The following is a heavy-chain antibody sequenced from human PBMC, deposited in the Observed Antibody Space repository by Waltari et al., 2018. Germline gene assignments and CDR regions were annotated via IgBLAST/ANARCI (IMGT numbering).Heavy chain of an antibody. J-gene: IGHJ4*02. CDR3: ARDPPRSGYSSGGGDY. CDR1: GYTFTGYY. CDR2: INPKSGGT. Sequence: QVQLVQSGAEVKKPGASVKVSCKASGYTFTGYYMPWVRQAPGQGLEWMGRINPKSGGTNYAQKFQGRVTMTRDSAIRTAYMELSRLGSDDTAVYYCARDPPRSGYSSGGGDYWGQGTLVTVSS. D-gene: IGHD5-18*01. V-gene: IGHV1-2*02.